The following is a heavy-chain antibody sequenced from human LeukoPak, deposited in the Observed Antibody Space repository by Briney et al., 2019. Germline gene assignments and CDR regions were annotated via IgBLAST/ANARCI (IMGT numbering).Heavy chain of an antibody. Sequence: PGGSLRLSCAASGFDFSGYTMTWVRQAPGRGLEWLSAITSSRGDIYYADSAKGRFTISRDNAKNSLYLQINSLRAEDTAVYYCTRVNGDSVDADHYYYMDVWGKGTTVTVSS. CDR3: TRVNGDSVDADHYYYMDV. V-gene: IGHV3-21*01. J-gene: IGHJ6*03. CDR1: GFDFSGYT. CDR2: ITSSRGDI. D-gene: IGHD2-21*02.